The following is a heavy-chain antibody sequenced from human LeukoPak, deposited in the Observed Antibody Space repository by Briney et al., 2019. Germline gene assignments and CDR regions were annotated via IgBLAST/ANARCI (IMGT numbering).Heavy chain of an antibody. D-gene: IGHD6-19*01. J-gene: IGHJ4*02. V-gene: IGHV1-46*01. CDR2: INPSGDST. CDR3: ARDLEGAVAGRLFDY. Sequence: ASVKVSCKASGYTFTSYYMHWVRQAPGQGLEWMGIINPSGDSTSYAQKFQGRVTMTRDMSTSTVYMELSSLRSEDTAVYYCARDLEGAVAGRLFDYWGQGTLVTVSS. CDR1: GYTFTSYY.